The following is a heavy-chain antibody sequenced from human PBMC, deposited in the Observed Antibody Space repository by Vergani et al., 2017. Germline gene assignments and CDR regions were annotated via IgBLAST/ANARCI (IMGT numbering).Heavy chain of an antibody. D-gene: IGHD5-12*01. V-gene: IGHV3-23*01. CDR2: ISGSGGST. J-gene: IGHJ4*02. CDR1: GFTFSSYA. Sequence: EVQLLESGGGLVQPGGSLRLSCAASGFTFSSYAMSWVRQAPGKGLEWVSAISGSGGSTYYADSVKGRFTISRDNSKNTLYLQMNSLRAEDTAVYYCARTYSGYDFFDYWGQGTLVTVSS. CDR3: ARTYSGYDFFDY.